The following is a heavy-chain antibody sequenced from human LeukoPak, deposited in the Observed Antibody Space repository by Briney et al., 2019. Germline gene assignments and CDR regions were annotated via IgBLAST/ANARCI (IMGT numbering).Heavy chain of an antibody. Sequence: PAETLSLTCAVYGGSFSGYYWSWIRQPPGKGLEWIGEINHSGSTNYNPSLKSRVTILVGTSKNQFSLKLSSVTAADTAVYYCGGAKSRCFGAVICDHNLFAPWGQGTLVTVSS. V-gene: IGHV4-34*01. CDR3: GGAKSRCFGAVICDHNLFAP. D-gene: IGHD3-3*01. J-gene: IGHJ5*02. CDR2: INHSGST. CDR1: GGSFSGYY.